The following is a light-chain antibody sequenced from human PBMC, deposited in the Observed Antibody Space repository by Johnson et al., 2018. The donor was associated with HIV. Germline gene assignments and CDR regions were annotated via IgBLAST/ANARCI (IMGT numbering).Light chain of an antibody. CDR1: TSNIGKSY. CDR2: DNN. J-gene: IGLJ1*01. Sequence: QSILTQPPSVSAAPGQKVTISCSGSTSNIGKSYVSWYQQLPGTAPKLLIYDNNRRPSGTPDRFSGSKSGTSATLAIPGLQTGDEADYYGGTWDNSLSAVFGTGTKVTVL. V-gene: IGLV1-51*01. CDR3: GTWDNSLSAV.